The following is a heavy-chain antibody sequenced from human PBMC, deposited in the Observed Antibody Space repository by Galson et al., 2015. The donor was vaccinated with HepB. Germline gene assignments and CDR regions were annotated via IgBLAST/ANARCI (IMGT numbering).Heavy chain of an antibody. D-gene: IGHD3-22*01. CDR3: ANPSDYYDSSGSHFQH. J-gene: IGHJ1*01. CDR2: ISGSGGST. Sequence: LRLSCAASGFTFSSYAMSWVRQAPGKGLEWVSAISGSGGSTYYADSVKGRSTISRDNSKNTLYLQMNSLRAEDTAVYYCANPSDYYDSSGSHFQHWGQGTLVTVSS. CDR1: GFTFSSYA. V-gene: IGHV3-23*01.